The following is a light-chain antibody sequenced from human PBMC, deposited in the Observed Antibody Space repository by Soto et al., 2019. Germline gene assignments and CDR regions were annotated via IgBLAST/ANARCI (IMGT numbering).Light chain of an antibody. J-gene: IGKJ2*01. CDR3: QQYDNLPYT. CDR1: KNISNS. CDR2: DAS. V-gene: IGKV1-33*01. Sequence: DIQMTQSPSSLSASVGDRVTITCQASKNISNSLNWYQQKPGQAPKLLIYDASNLETGVPSRFSGSGSGTDFTFTISSLQPEDIATYYCQQYDNLPYTFGQGTKLEIK.